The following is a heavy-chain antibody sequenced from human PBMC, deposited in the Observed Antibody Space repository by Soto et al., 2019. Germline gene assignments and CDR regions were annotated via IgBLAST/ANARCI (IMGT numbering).Heavy chain of an antibody. Sequence: QELVVESGGGVVQPGRSLRLSCAASGFSVSSYAMHWVRQAPGKGLEWVALISYDGINEYHADSVKGRFTISRDTSKNTLYLQMNRLRAEDTAVYFCARSIAVAEAPDHWGQGTLVTVSS. D-gene: IGHD6-19*01. CDR3: ARSIAVAEAPDH. CDR1: GFSVSSYA. J-gene: IGHJ4*02. CDR2: ISYDGINE. V-gene: IGHV3-30-3*01.